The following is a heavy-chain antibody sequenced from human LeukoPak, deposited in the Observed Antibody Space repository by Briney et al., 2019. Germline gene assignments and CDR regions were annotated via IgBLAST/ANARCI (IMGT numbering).Heavy chain of an antibody. D-gene: IGHD2-2*01. J-gene: IGHJ6*02. Sequence: ASVKVSCKASGYTFTSYGISWVRQAPGQGLEWMGWISAYNGNTNYAQKFQGRVTITADKSTSTAYMELSSLRSEDTAVYYCASRVVPADYYYYGMDVWGQGTTVTVSS. CDR3: ASRVVPADYYYYGMDV. CDR1: GYTFTSYG. V-gene: IGHV1-18*01. CDR2: ISAYNGNT.